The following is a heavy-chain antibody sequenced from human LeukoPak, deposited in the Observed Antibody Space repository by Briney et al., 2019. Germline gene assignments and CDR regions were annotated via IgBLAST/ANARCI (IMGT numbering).Heavy chain of an antibody. CDR1: GFTFSSYA. Sequence: GGSLRLSCAASGFTFSSYAMHWVRQAPGKGLEWVAVIWYDGRNKYYADSVKGRFTISRDNSKNTLYLQMNSLRAEDTAVYCCARDAGIAVAGTSAFDIWGQGTMVTVSS. D-gene: IGHD6-19*01. J-gene: IGHJ3*02. V-gene: IGHV3-33*08. CDR2: IWYDGRNK. CDR3: ARDAGIAVAGTSAFDI.